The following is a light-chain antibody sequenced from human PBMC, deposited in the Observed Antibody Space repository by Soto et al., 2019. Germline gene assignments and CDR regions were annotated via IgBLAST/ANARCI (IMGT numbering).Light chain of an antibody. CDR3: LQDNNDPLT. V-gene: IGKV1-6*01. J-gene: IGKJ4*01. CDR1: QGIRND. CDR2: AAS. Sequence: AVQMTQSPSSLSASVGDRVTITCQASQGIRNDLGWYQQKPGKAPKLLIYAASRLQSGVPSMFSGSGSGTDFTLTISSLQPEDFATYYCLQDNNDPLTFGGGTKVEIK.